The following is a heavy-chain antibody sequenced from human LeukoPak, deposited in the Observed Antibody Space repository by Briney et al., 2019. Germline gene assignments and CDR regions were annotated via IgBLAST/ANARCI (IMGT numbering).Heavy chain of an antibody. V-gene: IGHV4-34*01. CDR1: GGSFSGYY. Sequence: SETLSLTCAVYGGSFSGYYWSWIRQPPGKWLEWIGEINHSGSTNYNPSLRSRVTVSLDTSKNQFSLKMTSVTAADTAVYYCAIGTDSRKLGYWGQGTLVTDSS. J-gene: IGHJ4*02. CDR3: AIGTDSRKLGY. CDR2: INHSGST. D-gene: IGHD3-22*01.